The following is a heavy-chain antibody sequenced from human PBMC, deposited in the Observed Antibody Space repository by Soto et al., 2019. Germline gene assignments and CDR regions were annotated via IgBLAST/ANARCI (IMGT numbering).Heavy chain of an antibody. CDR2: ISYDGSNK. J-gene: IGHJ4*02. V-gene: IGHV3-30*18. CDR1: GFTFSSYG. Sequence: QVQLVESGGGVVQPRRSLRLSCAASGFTFSSYGMHWVRQAPGKGLEWVAVISYDGSNKYYADSVKGRFTISRDNSKNTLYLQMNSLRAEDTAVYYCAKGEVYYFDYWGQGTLVTVSS. CDR3: AKGEVYYFDY.